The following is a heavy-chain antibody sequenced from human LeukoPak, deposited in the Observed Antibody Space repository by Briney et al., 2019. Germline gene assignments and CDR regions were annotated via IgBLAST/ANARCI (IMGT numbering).Heavy chain of an antibody. V-gene: IGHV3-15*01. CDR2: IKSKTDGGTT. J-gene: IGHJ4*02. CDR3: ARLYDFWSGYSNY. Sequence: GGSLRLSCAASGFTFSNAWMSWVRQAPGKGLEWVGRIKSKTDGGTTDYAAPVKGRFTISRDDSKNTLYLQMNSLKTEDTAVYYCARLYDFWSGYSNYWGQGTLVTVSS. D-gene: IGHD3-3*01. CDR1: GFTFSNAW.